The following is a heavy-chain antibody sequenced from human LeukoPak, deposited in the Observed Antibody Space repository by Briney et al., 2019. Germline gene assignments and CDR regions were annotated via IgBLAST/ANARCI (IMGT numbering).Heavy chain of an antibody. CDR2: ISINRGNT. J-gene: IGHJ3*02. CDR3: ARDRPLPGSWRLTGYYWGDPDAFDI. CDR1: GYTSTNYG. D-gene: IGHD3-9*01. Sequence: GASVKVSCKASGYTSTNYGISWVRQAPGQGLEWMGWISINRGNTNYAQKFQGRVTMTTDTSTSTAYMELRSLRSDDTAVYYCARDRPLPGSWRLTGYYWGDPDAFDIWGQGTMVTVSS. V-gene: IGHV1-18*01.